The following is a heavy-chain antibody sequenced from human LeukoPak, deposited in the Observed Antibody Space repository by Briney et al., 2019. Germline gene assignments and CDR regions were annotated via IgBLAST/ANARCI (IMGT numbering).Heavy chain of an antibody. D-gene: IGHD2-15*01. CDR2: INTNTGNP. Sequence: EASVKVSCKASGYTFTSYSMNWVRQAPGQGLEWMGWINTNTGNPTYAQGFTGRFVFSLDTSVSTAYLQISSLKAEDTAVYYCARDIGYCSGGSCYPETFDYWGQGTLVTVSS. CDR1: GYTFTSYS. J-gene: IGHJ4*02. CDR3: ARDIGYCSGGSCYPETFDY. V-gene: IGHV7-4-1*02.